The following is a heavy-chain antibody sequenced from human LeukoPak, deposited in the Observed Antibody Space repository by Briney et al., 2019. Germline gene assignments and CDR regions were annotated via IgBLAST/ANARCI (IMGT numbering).Heavy chain of an antibody. Sequence: PGESLRLSCAASGFTFSSYAMSWVRQAPGKGLEWVSTSSNSGGNTYYADSVKGRFTISRDNSKNTLYLQMNSLRAEDTAVYYCARGGYHASFDYWGQETLVTVSS. V-gene: IGHV3-23*01. J-gene: IGHJ4*02. CDR3: ARGGYHASFDY. CDR1: GFTFSSYA. CDR2: SSNSGGNT. D-gene: IGHD1-26*01.